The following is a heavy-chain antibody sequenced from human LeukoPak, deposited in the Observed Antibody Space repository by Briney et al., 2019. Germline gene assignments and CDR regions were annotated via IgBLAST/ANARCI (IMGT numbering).Heavy chain of an antibody. CDR1: GYTFTSYG. CDR3: AXXXXXRPYGSGSY. D-gene: IGHD3-10*01. V-gene: IGHV1-18*01. CDR2: IRAYNGNT. Sequence: ASVKVSCKASGYTFTSYGISWVRQAPGQGLEWMGWIRAYNGNTNYAQKLQGRVTVTTDTSTSTAYMELRSLRSDDTAVYYCAXXXXXRPYGSGSYWGQGTLVTVSS. J-gene: IGHJ4*02.